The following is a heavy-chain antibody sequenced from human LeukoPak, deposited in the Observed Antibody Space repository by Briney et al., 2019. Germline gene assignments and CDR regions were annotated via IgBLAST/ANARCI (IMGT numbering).Heavy chain of an antibody. CDR3: ARHRIPAALASAFDY. CDR1: GGSISSSSYC. Sequence: PSETLSLTCTVSGGSISSSSYCWDWIRQPPGKGLHWIGAIYYSGNTNYNPSLQSRVTISVDTSKNQFSLKLSSVTAADTAVYYCARHRIPAALASAFDYWGQGTLVTVSS. D-gene: IGHD2-2*01. CDR2: IYYSGNT. V-gene: IGHV4-39*01. J-gene: IGHJ4*02.